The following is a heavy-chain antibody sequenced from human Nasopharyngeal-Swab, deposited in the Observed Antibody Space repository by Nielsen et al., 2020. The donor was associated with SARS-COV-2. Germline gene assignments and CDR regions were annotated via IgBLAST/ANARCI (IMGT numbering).Heavy chain of an antibody. V-gene: IGHV3-48*02. J-gene: IGHJ4*02. CDR2: ITSSSSTR. D-gene: IGHD1-26*01. Sequence: GESLKISCAASGFTVSSNYMSWVRQAPGKGLEWVSYITSSSSTRYYADSVKGRFTVSRDNAKNSLYLQMSSLRDEDTAVYYCVREFEATGATYLDYWGLGTLVTVSS. CDR1: GFTVSSNY. CDR3: VREFEATGATYLDY.